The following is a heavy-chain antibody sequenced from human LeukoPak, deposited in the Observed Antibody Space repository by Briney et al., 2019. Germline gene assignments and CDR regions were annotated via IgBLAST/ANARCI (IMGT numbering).Heavy chain of an antibody. CDR3: AKGGLRFGLYYFYCMDV. CDR1: GITFSSYA. CDR2: ISGSGGNT. V-gene: IGHV3-23*01. J-gene: IGHJ6*02. Sequence: GGSLRLSCAASGITFSSYAMSWVRQAPGKGLEWVSAISGSGGNTYYADSVKGRFPISRDKPKNTLYLQMDSVRSEDRAVYYCAKGGLRFGLYYFYCMDVGGQGTTVTVSS. D-gene: IGHD3-10*01.